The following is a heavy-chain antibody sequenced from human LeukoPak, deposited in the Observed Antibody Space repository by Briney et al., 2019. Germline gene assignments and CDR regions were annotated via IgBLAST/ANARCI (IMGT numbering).Heavy chain of an antibody. J-gene: IGHJ5*02. V-gene: IGHV3-30*02. CDR2: IRYDGSNK. CDR1: GFTFSSYG. Sequence: GGSLRLSCAASGFTFSSYGMHWVRQAPGQGLERVAFIRYDGSNKYYADSVKGRFTISRVNSRNSVFLQMNSLITAGNSLYHCAKEVYCPSDCLFFHAWGQGTLVTVSS. CDR3: AKEVYCPSDCLFFHA. D-gene: IGHD2-21*02.